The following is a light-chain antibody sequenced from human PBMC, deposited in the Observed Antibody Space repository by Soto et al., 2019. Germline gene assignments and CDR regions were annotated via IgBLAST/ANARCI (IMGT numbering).Light chain of an antibody. CDR3: QQSYTTPPT. V-gene: IGKV1-5*03. CDR2: KAS. CDR1: QTISSW. Sequence: DIQMTQSPSTLSASVGDRVTITCRASQTISSWLAWYQQKPGKAPKLLIYKASTLKSGVPSRFSGSGSGTDFTLTISSLQPEDFATYYCQQSYTTPPTFGQGTRLEIK. J-gene: IGKJ5*01.